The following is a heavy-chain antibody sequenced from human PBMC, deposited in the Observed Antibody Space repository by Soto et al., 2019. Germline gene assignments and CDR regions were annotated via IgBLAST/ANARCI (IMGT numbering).Heavy chain of an antibody. V-gene: IGHV4-31*03. CDR1: GGSINNGDYY. CDR2: LHDSGST. J-gene: IGHJ4*02. D-gene: IGHD2-15*01. Sequence: QVQLQESGPGLVKPSQTLSLICTVSGGSINNGDYYWTWIRQHPGKGLEWIGFLHDSGSTYYNSYLKSRATISVDTSKNHFSLQLTSVTAADTAMYYCARHGGSGPTRDYFSYWGQGILVTVSS. CDR3: ARHGGSGPTRDYFSY.